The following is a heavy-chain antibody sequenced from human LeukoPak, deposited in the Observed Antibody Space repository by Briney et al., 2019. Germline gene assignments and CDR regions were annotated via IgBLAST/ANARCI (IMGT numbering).Heavy chain of an antibody. CDR2: INHSGST. Sequence: SETLSLTCAVYGGSFSGYYWSWIRQPPGKGREWIGEINHSGSTNYNPSLKSRVTISVDTSKNQFSLKLNSVTAADTAVYFCARASTTFDDWGQGTLVTVSS. D-gene: IGHD1-14*01. V-gene: IGHV4-34*01. CDR1: GGSFSGYY. CDR3: ARASTTFDD. J-gene: IGHJ4*02.